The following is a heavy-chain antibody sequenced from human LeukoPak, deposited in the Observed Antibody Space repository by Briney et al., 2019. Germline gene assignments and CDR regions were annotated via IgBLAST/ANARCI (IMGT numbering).Heavy chain of an antibody. V-gene: IGHV3-21*01. CDR1: GFTFSRYS. J-gene: IGHJ3*02. D-gene: IGHD3-3*01. Sequence: PGGSLRLSCAASGFTFSRYSMNWVRQAPGKGLEWVSSISSSSSFIYYADSVKGRFTISRDNAKNSLYLQMNSLRAEDTAVYYCARVSQQNTIFGVVIIRLDAFDIWGQGTMVTVSS. CDR2: ISSSSSFI. CDR3: ARVSQQNTIFGVVIIRLDAFDI.